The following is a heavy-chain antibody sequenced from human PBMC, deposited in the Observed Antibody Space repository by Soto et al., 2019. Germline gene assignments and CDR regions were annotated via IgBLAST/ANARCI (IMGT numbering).Heavy chain of an antibody. CDR3: ARGYPNYSNVAY. D-gene: IGHD2-21*01. CDR2: INNDGREP. CDR1: GFTVSNYW. J-gene: IGHJ4*02. V-gene: IGHV3-74*01. Sequence: EVQLVESGGGLFQPEGSLRLSCEASGFTVSNYWMHWVRQAPGKGLVWVSRINNDGREPIYADSVKGRFTISRDNAKNTVYLQMNSLRAEDTAVYYCARGYPNYSNVAYLGQGSRVTVSS.